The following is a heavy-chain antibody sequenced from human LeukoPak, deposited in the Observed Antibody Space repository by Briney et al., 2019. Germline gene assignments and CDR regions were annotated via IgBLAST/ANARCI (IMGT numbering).Heavy chain of an antibody. D-gene: IGHD3-3*01. V-gene: IGHV1-2*06. Sequence: ASVKVSCKASGYMFTGYYMHWVRQAPGQGLEWMGRINPNSGGANYAQKFQGRVTMTRDTSISTAYMELSRLRSDDTAVYYCARELRFLEWLLSVWGQGTLVTVSS. J-gene: IGHJ4*02. CDR2: INPNSGGA. CDR1: GYMFTGYY. CDR3: ARELRFLEWLLSV.